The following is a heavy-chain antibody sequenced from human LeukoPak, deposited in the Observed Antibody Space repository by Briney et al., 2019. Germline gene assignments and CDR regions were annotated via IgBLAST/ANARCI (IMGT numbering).Heavy chain of an antibody. J-gene: IGHJ5*02. CDR1: GGSFSGYY. CDR2: INHSGST. CDR3: ARFSSYGSGSYSIDWFDP. V-gene: IGHV4-34*01. Sequence: SETLSLTCAVYGGSFSGYYWSWIRQPPGKGLKWIGEINHSGSTNYNPSLKSRVTISVDTSKNQFSLKLSSVTAADTAVYYCARFSSYGSGSYSIDWFDPWGQGTLVTVSS. D-gene: IGHD3-10*01.